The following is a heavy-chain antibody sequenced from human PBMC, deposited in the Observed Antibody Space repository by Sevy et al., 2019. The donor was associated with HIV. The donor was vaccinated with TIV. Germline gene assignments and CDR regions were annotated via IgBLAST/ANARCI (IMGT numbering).Heavy chain of an antibody. J-gene: IGHJ4*02. V-gene: IGHV3-23*01. CDR3: AKSSEQPSSFDY. CDR2: ISGSGGST. D-gene: IGHD6-13*01. Sequence: LSLTCAASGFTFSSYAMSWVRQAPGKGLEWVSAISGSGGSTYYADSVKGRFTISRDNSKNTLYLQMNSLRAEDTAVYYCAKSSEQPSSFDYWGQGTLVTVSS. CDR1: GFTFSSYA.